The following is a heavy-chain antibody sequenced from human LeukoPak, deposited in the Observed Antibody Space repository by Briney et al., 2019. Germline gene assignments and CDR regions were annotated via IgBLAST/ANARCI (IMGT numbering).Heavy chain of an antibody. CDR3: TRGPDEAKLSK. V-gene: IGHV3-53*01. CDR2: ICSGDKT. J-gene: IGHJ4*02. Sequence: GESLKISCKGSGYSFTSYWIGWVRQMPGKGLEWVSVICSGDKTNYADSVRGRFTISRDNSKNTLYLQMNSLRVEDTAIYYCTRGPDEAKLSKWGRGTLVTVSS. CDR1: GYSFTSYW. D-gene: IGHD1-14*01.